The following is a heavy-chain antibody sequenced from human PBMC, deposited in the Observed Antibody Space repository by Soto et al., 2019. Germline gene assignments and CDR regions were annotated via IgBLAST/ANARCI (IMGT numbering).Heavy chain of an antibody. CDR1: GFFFGNNA. CDR3: ARDTRRWTLTPSSFDY. Sequence: GGSLRLSCPASGFFFGNNAMSWAGRAPGKGLEWVSSISSSSSYIYYADSVKGRFTISRDNAKNSLYLQMNSLRAEDTAVYYCARDTRRWTLTPSSFDYWGQGTLVTVSS. V-gene: IGHV3-21*01. D-gene: IGHD1-1*01. J-gene: IGHJ4*02. CDR2: ISSSSSYI.